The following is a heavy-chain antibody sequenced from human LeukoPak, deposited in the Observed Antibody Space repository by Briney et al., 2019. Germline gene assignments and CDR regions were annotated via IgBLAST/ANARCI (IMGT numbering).Heavy chain of an antibody. CDR2: INHSGTT. CDR1: GGSFSGYY. J-gene: IGHJ4*02. CDR3: ARRTGTYYYDSSGYSPWRYYFDY. V-gene: IGHV4-34*01. D-gene: IGHD3-22*01. Sequence: SETLSLTCAVYGGSFSGYYWSWIRQPPGKGLEWIGEINHSGTTNYSPSLKSRVTISVDTSKNQFSLNLSSVTAADTAVFYCARRTGTYYYDSSGYSPWRYYFDYWGQGTLVTVSS.